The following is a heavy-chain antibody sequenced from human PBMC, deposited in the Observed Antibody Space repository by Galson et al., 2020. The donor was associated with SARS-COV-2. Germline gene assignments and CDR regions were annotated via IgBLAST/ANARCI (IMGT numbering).Heavy chain of an antibody. V-gene: IGHV4-39*07. CDR2: FYFGGNS. D-gene: IGHD3-3*01. J-gene: IGHJ4*02. CDR3: ARATTDYDFWSGYFLPDS. CDR1: GGSINDYSYY. Sequence: SQTLSLTCSVSGGSINDYSYYWGWMRQAPGRGLEWIGNFYFGGNSYYNPSLKSRVTMSVDASKNQFSLKLTSVTAADTALYFCARATTDYDFWSGYFLPDSWGPGSLVTVSS.